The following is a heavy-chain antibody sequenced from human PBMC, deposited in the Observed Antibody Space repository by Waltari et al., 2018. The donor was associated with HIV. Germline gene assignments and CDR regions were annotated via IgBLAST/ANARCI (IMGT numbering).Heavy chain of an antibody. CDR1: GYTLTELS. CDR2: FDPEDAET. V-gene: IGHV1-24*01. Sequence: QLQLVQSGAAVKTPGASVTVSWKVSGYTLTELSMHWVRQAPGKGLEWMGGFDPEDAETIYAQKFQGRVTMTEDTSTDTAYMELSSLRSEDTALYYCATAQICGTSSCYDYWGQGTLVTVSS. J-gene: IGHJ4*02. D-gene: IGHD2-2*01. CDR3: ATAQICGTSSCYDY.